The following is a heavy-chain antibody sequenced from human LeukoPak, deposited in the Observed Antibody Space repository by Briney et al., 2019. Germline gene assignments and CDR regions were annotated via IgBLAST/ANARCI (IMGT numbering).Heavy chain of an antibody. D-gene: IGHD5-12*01. J-gene: IGHJ3*02. Sequence: GGSLRLSCAASGFTFSSYSMNWVRQAPGKGLEWVSSISSSSSYIYYADSVKGRFTISRDNAKNSLYLQMNSLRAEDTAVYYCARDFAEWLRFSAFDIWGQGTMVTVSS. V-gene: IGHV3-21*01. CDR3: ARDFAEWLRFSAFDI. CDR2: ISSSSSYI. CDR1: GFTFSSYS.